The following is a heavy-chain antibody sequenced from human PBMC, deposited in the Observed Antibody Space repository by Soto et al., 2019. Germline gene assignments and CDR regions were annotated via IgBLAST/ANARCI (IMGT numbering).Heavy chain of an antibody. CDR2: ISYDGSNK. J-gene: IGHJ4*02. Sequence: QVQLVESGGGVVQPGRSLRLSCAASGFTFSSYGMHWVHQAPGKGLEWVAVISYDGSNKYYADSVKGRFTISRDNSKNTLYLQMNSLRAEDTAVYYCAKAYVDTAMVYGLALDYWGQGTLVTVSS. V-gene: IGHV3-30*18. CDR3: AKAYVDTAMVYGLALDY. D-gene: IGHD5-18*01. CDR1: GFTFSSYG.